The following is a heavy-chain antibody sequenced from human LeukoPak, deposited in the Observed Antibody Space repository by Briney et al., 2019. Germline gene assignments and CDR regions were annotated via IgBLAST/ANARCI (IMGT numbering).Heavy chain of an antibody. V-gene: IGHV4-61*02. CDR1: GGSISSGSYY. J-gene: IGHJ4*02. CDR3: ARGLQENYFDY. CDR2: IYTSGST. D-gene: IGHD5-24*01. Sequence: SETLSLTCTVSGGSISSGSYYWSWIRQPAGKGLEWIGRIYTSGSTNYNPSLKSRVTISVDTSKNQFSLKLSSVTAADTAVYYCARGLQENYFDYWGQGTLVTVPS.